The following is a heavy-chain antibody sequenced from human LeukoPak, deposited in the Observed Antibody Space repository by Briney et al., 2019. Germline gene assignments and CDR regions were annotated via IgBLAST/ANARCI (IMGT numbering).Heavy chain of an antibody. J-gene: IGHJ4*02. CDR3: ARGGTMVRGVIIGTYFDY. Sequence: SVKVSCKASGGTFSSYAISWVRQAPGQGLEWMGGIIPIFGTANYAQKFQGRVTITADESTSTAYMELSSLRSEDTAVYYCARGGTMVRGVIIGTYFDYWGQGTLVTVSS. CDR1: GGTFSSYA. D-gene: IGHD3-10*01. V-gene: IGHV1-69*13. CDR2: IIPIFGTA.